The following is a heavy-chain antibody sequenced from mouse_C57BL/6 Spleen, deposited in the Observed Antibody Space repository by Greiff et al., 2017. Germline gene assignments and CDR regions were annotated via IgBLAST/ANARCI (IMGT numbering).Heavy chain of an antibody. V-gene: IGHV1-69*01. CDR3: ARWGSKGYYFDY. J-gene: IGHJ2*01. D-gene: IGHD1-3*01. CDR1: GYTFTSYW. CDR2: IDPSDSYT. Sequence: VQLQQPGAELVMPGASVKLSCKASGYTFTSYWMHWVKQRPGQGLEWIGEIDPSDSYTNYNQKFKGKSTLTVDKSSSTAYMQLSSLTSEDSAVYYCARWGSKGYYFDYWGQGTTLTVSS.